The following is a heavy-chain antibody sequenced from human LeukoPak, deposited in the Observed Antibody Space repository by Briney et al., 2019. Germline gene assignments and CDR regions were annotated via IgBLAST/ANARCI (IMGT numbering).Heavy chain of an antibody. Sequence: GGSLTLSCAASGFTVSSNSMSWVRQAPGKGLEGVSVIYSGGNTFDADSVNGRFTISRDNSKTTLYLQMKSLRAEDTAVYYCARERAGGSGFDYWGQGTLITVSS. J-gene: IGHJ4*02. CDR1: GFTVSSNS. V-gene: IGHV3-53*01. CDR3: ARERAGGSGFDY. D-gene: IGHD1-1*01. CDR2: IYSGGNT.